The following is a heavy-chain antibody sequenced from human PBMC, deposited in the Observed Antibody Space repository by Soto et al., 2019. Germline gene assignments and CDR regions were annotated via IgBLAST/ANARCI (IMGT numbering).Heavy chain of an antibody. V-gene: IGHV4-59*01. CDR2: IYYSGST. D-gene: IGHD3-3*01. CDR3: ARDGSRYDFWSGPYYFDY. Sequence: SETLSLTCTVSGGSISSYYWSWIRQPPGKGLEWIGYIYYSGSTNYNPSLKSRVTISVDTSKNQFSLKLSSVTAADTAVYYCARDGSRYDFWSGPYYFDYWGKGTLVTVSS. J-gene: IGHJ4*02. CDR1: GGSISSYY.